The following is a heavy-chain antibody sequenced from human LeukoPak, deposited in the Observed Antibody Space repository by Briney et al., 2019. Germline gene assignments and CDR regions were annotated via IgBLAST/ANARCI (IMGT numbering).Heavy chain of an antibody. V-gene: IGHV3-23*01. J-gene: IGHJ6*03. CDR3: AKEGGVYYRRLDYFMDV. CDR2: ISGSGGNT. Sequence: PGGSLRLSCAASGFTLNSYAMNWVRQAPGKGLEWVSTISGSGGNTYYADSVKGRFTISRDNSKTTLYLQMNSLRAEDTAVYYCAKEGGVYYRRLDYFMDVWGKGTTVTVSS. D-gene: IGHD1-26*01. CDR1: GFTLNSYA.